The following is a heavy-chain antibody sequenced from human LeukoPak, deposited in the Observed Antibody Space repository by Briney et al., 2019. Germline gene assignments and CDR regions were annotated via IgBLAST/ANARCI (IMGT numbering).Heavy chain of an antibody. CDR3: ARGRSYYEEFDY. CDR1: GFTFSSYD. Sequence: QPGGSLRLSCAASGFTFSSYDMHWVRQPTGKGLEWVSGIGTPGDTYYPGSVKGRFTISRENAKNSLYLQMNSLRAGDTAVYYCARGRSYYEEFDYWGQGTLVTVPS. J-gene: IGHJ4*02. V-gene: IGHV3-13*01. CDR2: IGTPGDT. D-gene: IGHD1-26*01.